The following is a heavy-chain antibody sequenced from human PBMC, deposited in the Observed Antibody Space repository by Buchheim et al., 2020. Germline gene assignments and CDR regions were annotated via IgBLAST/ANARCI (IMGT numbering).Heavy chain of an antibody. D-gene: IGHD3-10*01. CDR3: ARAGATMVRGVSYYYYGMDV. CDR2: IYHSGST. V-gene: IGHV4-30-2*01. CDR1: GGSISSGGYS. J-gene: IGHJ6*02. Sequence: QLQLQESGSGLVKPSQTLSLTCAVSGGSISSGGYSWSWIRQPPGKGLEWIGYIYHSGSTYYNPSLKSRVTISVDRSQNQFSLKLSSVTAADTAVYYCARAGATMVRGVSYYYYGMDVWGQGTT.